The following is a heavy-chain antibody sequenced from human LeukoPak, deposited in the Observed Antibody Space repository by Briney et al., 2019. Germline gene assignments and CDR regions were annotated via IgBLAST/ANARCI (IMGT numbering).Heavy chain of an antibody. CDR3: ARDFRYGSGSYYNPPGFDP. Sequence: SETLSLTCTVSGGSISSYYWSWIRQPAGKGLEWIGRIYTSGSTNYNPSLKSRVTISVDTSKNQFSLKLSSVTAADTAVYYCARDFRYGSGSYYNPPGFDPWGQGTLVTVSS. V-gene: IGHV4-4*07. CDR1: GGSISSYY. D-gene: IGHD3-10*01. CDR2: IYTSGST. J-gene: IGHJ5*02.